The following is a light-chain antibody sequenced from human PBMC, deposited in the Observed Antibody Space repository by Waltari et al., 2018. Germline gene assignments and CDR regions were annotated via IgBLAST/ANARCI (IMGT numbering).Light chain of an antibody. J-gene: IGKJ3*01. Sequence: DIQMTQSPSSVSASVGDSVTITCRASQGISNWLAWYQQKPGRAPNLLIYAASSLQTGVPERFSGSGSGTEFTLTISSLQPEDFATYYCQQASSFPITFGPGTKVEIK. CDR1: QGISNW. CDR2: AAS. V-gene: IGKV1-12*01. CDR3: QQASSFPIT.